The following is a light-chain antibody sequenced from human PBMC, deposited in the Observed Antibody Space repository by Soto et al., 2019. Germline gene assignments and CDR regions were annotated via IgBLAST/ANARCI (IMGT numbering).Light chain of an antibody. CDR2: GAS. Sequence: EIVMTQSPATLSVSPGERVTLSCRASQSVDSNLAWYQQKPGQAPRLLIYGASTRATGMSARFSGSGSGTEFTLTISSLQSEDFAVYYCQQYNNWPHTFGQGTKLEIK. J-gene: IGKJ2*01. V-gene: IGKV3-15*01. CDR1: QSVDSN. CDR3: QQYNNWPHT.